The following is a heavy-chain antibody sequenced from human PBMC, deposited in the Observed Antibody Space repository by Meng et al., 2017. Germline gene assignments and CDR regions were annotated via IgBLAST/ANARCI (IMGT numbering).Heavy chain of an antibody. Sequence: GVLKISCAASGFTFSSYWMHWVRQAPGKGLEWVSAISGSGGSTYYADSVKGRFTISRDNSKNTLYLQMNSLRAEDTAVYYCAKDAGAITMIVVFDYWGQGTLVTVSS. D-gene: IGHD3-22*01. CDR1: GFTFSSYW. CDR2: ISGSGGST. V-gene: IGHV3-23*01. CDR3: AKDAGAITMIVVFDY. J-gene: IGHJ4*02.